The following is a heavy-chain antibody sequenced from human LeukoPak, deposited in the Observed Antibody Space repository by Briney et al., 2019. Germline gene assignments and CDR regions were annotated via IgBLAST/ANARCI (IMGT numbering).Heavy chain of an antibody. CDR3: ARGFNTYYYDSSGYSQPVDY. CDR1: GFTFSSSS. V-gene: IGHV3-48*02. D-gene: IGHD3-22*01. Sequence: GGSLRLSCAASGFTFSSSSMNWVRQAPEKGLEWVSYISTSGGTIYYADSVKGRFTISRDNAKNSLYLQMNSLRDEDTAVYYCARGFNTYYYDSSGYSQPVDYWGQGTLVTVSS. CDR2: ISTSGGTI. J-gene: IGHJ4*02.